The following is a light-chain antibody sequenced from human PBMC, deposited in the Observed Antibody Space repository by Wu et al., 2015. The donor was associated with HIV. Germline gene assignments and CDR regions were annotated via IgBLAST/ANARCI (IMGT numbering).Light chain of an antibody. V-gene: IGKV3-11*01. J-gene: IGKJ2*01. CDR2: DVS. Sequence: EIVLTQSPATLSLSPGERATLSCRASQSVNSYLTWYQQKPGQPPRLLIYDVSNRATGIPARFSGSGSGTDFTLTISGLEPEDFAVYYCQQRSNWPRVTFGQGTKLEMK. CDR3: QQRSNWPRVT. CDR1: QSVNSY.